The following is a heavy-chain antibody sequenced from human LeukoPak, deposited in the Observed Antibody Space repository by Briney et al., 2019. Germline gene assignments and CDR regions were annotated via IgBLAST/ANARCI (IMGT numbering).Heavy chain of an antibody. V-gene: IGHV4-34*01. CDR3: ARPLNSYGDYGS. J-gene: IGHJ4*02. Sequence: SETLSLTCAVYGGSFSGYYWSWIRQPPGKGLEWIGSVYYSGSTYYHPSLKSRVTISVDTSKNQFSLKLRSVTAADTAVYYCARPLNSYGDYGSWGQGTLVTVSS. CDR2: VYYSGST. D-gene: IGHD4-17*01. CDR1: GGSFSGYY.